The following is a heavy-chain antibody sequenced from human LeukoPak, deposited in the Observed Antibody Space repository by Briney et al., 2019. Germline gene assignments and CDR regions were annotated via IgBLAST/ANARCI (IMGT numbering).Heavy chain of an antibody. J-gene: IGHJ4*02. CDR1: GGSINSGDYY. V-gene: IGHV4-31*03. Sequence: SQTLSLTCTVSGGSINSGDYYWSWIRQHPGKGLEWIGYIYYSGSTYYNPSLKSRVTISIDTSKNQFSLKLSSVTAADTAVYYCARVSLYGGNSDYWGQGTLVTVSS. CDR2: IYYSGST. D-gene: IGHD4-23*01. CDR3: ARVSLYGGNSDY.